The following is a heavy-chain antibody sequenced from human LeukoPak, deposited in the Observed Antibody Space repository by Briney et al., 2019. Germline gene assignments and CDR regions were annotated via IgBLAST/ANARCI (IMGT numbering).Heavy chain of an antibody. D-gene: IGHD2-2*01. CDR1: GFTFSNYG. J-gene: IGHJ6*03. Sequence: PGGSLRLSCAASGFTFSNYGMHWVRQAPGKGLEWVALISHDGRNIYYADSVKGRFTISRDNSKNTLYLQMNSLRAEDTAVYYCARANIVVVPAAKGNYYYYMDVWGKGTTVTSP. CDR3: ARANIVVVPAAKGNYYYYMDV. CDR2: ISHDGRNI. V-gene: IGHV3-30*03.